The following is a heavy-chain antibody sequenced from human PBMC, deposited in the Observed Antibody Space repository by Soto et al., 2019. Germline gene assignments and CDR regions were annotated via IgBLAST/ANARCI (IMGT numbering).Heavy chain of an antibody. CDR1: GFSFSSYA. Sequence: EVQLLESGGGLVQPGGSLRLSCAASGFSFSSYALTWVRQAPGKGLEWVSSISGGGTSPYYADSVRGRFTISRDNTNNTVHLQMKSLRAEDTAVYYCAKSRGYSLGGDAFHVWGRGTIVTVSS. D-gene: IGHD3-22*01. CDR2: ISGGGTSP. V-gene: IGHV3-23*01. CDR3: AKSRGYSLGGDAFHV. J-gene: IGHJ3*01.